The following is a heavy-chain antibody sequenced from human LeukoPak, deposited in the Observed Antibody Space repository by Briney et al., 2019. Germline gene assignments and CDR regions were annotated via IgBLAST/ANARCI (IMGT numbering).Heavy chain of an antibody. J-gene: IGHJ4*02. CDR2: IYYSGST. Sequence: PSETLSLTXTVFGGSISSYYWSWIGQPPGKGLEWIGYIYYSGSTNYNPSLKSRVTISVDTSKNQFSLKLSSVTAADTAVYYCSGGPGGSCGQTPYWGQGTLVTVSS. V-gene: IGHV4-59*01. CDR3: SGGPGGSCGQTPY. CDR1: GGSISSYY. D-gene: IGHD1-26*01.